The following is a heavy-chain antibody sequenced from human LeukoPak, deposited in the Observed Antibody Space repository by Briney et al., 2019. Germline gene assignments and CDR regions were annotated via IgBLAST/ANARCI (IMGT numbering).Heavy chain of an antibody. CDR1: GGSFSGYY. CDR2: INHSGST. V-gene: IGHV4-34*01. CDR3: ARGRRYGDYFDY. J-gene: IGHJ4*02. Sequence: SETLSLTCAVYGGSFSGYYWSWIRQPPGKGLEWIGEINHSGSTNYNPSLKSRVTISVDTSKNQFSLKLSSVTAADTAVYYCARGRRYGDYFDYWGQGTLVTVSS. D-gene: IGHD4-17*01.